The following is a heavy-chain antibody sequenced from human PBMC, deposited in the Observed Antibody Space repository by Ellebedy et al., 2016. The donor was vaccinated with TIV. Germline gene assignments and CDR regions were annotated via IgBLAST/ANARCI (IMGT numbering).Heavy chain of an antibody. CDR1: GGSISSGGYY. CDR3: ARGVRSGIDP. CDR2: IYYSGST. V-gene: IGHV4-31*03. J-gene: IGHJ5*02. Sequence: SETLSLXXTVSGGSISSGGYYWSWIRQHPGKGLEWIGYIYYSGSTYYNPSLKSRVTISVDTSKNQFSLKLSSVTAADTAVYYCARGVRSGIDPWGQGTLVTVSS.